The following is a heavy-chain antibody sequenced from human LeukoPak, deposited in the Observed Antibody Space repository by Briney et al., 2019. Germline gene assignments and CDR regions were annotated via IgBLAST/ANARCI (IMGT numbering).Heavy chain of an antibody. CDR2: ISDDGSNI. D-gene: IGHD3-10*01. CDR1: GFTFSNFG. V-gene: IGHV3-30*18. CDR3: AKDRIEWFGELLSSFDF. Sequence: PGGSLRLSCAASGFTFSNFGMHWVRQAPGKGLEWVAVISDDGSNIHYADSVKGRFTISRDNFRNTLFLQTSSLRGEDTAVYCCAKDRIEWFGELLSSFDFWGQGTLVTVSS. J-gene: IGHJ4*02.